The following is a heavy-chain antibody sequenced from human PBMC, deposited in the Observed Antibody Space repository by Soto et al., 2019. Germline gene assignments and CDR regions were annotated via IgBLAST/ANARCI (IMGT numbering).Heavy chain of an antibody. V-gene: IGHV1-18*01. J-gene: IGHJ6*03. D-gene: IGHD6-6*01. Sequence: QVQLVQSGAEVKKPGASVKVSCKASGYTFTTYGISWVRQAPGQGLEWMGWISADNGNTNFAQKFQGRVTMTTYTSMTTADMELRSLRSDDTGVYYCARFNYSTSGGNYYYYMDVWGKGTTVTVSS. CDR3: ARFNYSTSGGNYYYYMDV. CDR1: GYTFTTYG. CDR2: ISADNGNT.